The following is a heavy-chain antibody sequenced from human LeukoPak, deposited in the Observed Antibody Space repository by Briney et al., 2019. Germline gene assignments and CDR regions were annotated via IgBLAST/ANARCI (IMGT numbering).Heavy chain of an antibody. CDR3: ARVPTRVRYFDY. CDR2: INPSGGST. V-gene: IGHV1-46*01. J-gene: IGHJ4*02. Sequence: ASVKVSRTASGYTFTSYYMHWVRQAPGQGLEWMGIINPSGGSTNYAQKFQGRVTMTRDTSTSTVYMELSSLRSEDTAVYYCARVPTRVRYFDYWGQGTLVAVSS. CDR1: GYTFTSYY.